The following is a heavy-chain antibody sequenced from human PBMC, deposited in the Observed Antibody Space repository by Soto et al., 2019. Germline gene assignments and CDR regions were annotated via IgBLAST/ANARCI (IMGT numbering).Heavy chain of an antibody. J-gene: IGHJ4*02. CDR1: GGTFSSYA. CDR2: IIPIFGTA. CDR3: VKLGVDSNYAPD. Sequence: QVQLVQSGAEVKKPGSSVKVSCKASGGTFSSYAISWVRQAPGQGLEWMGGIIPIFGTANYAQKFQGRVTITGDKATSKAYMEFSSRRSEDTAVYYCVKLGVDSNYAPDWSQGTLVTVSS. V-gene: IGHV1-69*06. D-gene: IGHD4-4*01.